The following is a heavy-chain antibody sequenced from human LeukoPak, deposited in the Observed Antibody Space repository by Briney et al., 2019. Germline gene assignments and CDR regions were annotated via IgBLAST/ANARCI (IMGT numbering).Heavy chain of an antibody. CDR2: IKQDETEK. D-gene: IGHD2-2*01. V-gene: IGHV3-7*03. CDR3: VGLGSTSPGNWYQLFDQ. Sequence: GGSLRLSCTASGFTFSNFWMGWVREAPGKGLEWVANIKQDETEKFYLGSVKGRFTISRDNAKNSLYLQMNSLRVEDTALYYCVGLGSTSPGNWYQLFDQWGQGTLVTVSS. J-gene: IGHJ4*02. CDR1: GFTFSNFW.